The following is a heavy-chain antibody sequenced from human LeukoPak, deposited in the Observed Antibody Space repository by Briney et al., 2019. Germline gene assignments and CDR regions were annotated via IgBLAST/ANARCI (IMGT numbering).Heavy chain of an antibody. J-gene: IGHJ4*02. D-gene: IGHD1-26*01. Sequence: ASVKVSCKASGYTFTSYGISWVRQAPGQGLEWMGWISAYNGNTNYAQKLQGRVTITTDTSTSTAYMELRSLRSDDTAVYYCARDRLVGATLPADYWGQGTLATVSS. CDR1: GYTFTSYG. CDR2: ISAYNGNT. V-gene: IGHV1-18*01. CDR3: ARDRLVGATLPADY.